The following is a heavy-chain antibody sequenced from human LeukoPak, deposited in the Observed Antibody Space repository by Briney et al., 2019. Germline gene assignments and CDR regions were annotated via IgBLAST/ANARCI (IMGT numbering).Heavy chain of an antibody. V-gene: IGHV3-23*01. Sequence: PGGSLRLSCATSGFTFSNYAINWVRQAPGKGLEWVSAFSGNDGSTYYADSVRGRFTSRDNSKHTLYLQMTSLRAEDTAVYYCAKMTPRSYHMDVWGKGTTVTVSS. CDR2: FSGNDGST. CDR1: GFTFSNYA. J-gene: IGHJ6*03. CDR3: AKMTPRSYHMDV.